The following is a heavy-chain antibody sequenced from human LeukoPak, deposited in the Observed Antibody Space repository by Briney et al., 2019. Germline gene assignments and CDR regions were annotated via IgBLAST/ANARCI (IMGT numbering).Heavy chain of an antibody. CDR2: ICAYNGNT. D-gene: IGHD4-17*01. CDR1: GYTFTSYG. Sequence: ASVKVSCKASGYTFTSYGISWVRQAPGQGLEWMRWICAYNGNTNYAQKLQGRVTMTTDTSTSTAYMELRSLRSDDTAVYYCARDRSPGSDYGDYDWFDPWDQGTLVTVSS. V-gene: IGHV1-18*01. J-gene: IGHJ5*02. CDR3: ARDRSPGSDYGDYDWFDP.